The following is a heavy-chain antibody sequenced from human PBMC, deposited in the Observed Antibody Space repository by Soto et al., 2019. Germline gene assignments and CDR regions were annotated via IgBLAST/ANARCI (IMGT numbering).Heavy chain of an antibody. Sequence: ASVKVSCKASGYTFTSYAMHWVRQAPGQRLEWMGWINAGNGNTKYSQKFQGRVTITRDTSASTAYMELSSLRSEDTAVYYCARMELDYDFGSGTISWISDGMDVWGQGTTVTVSS. D-gene: IGHD3-3*01. V-gene: IGHV1-3*01. J-gene: IGHJ6*02. CDR2: INAGNGNT. CDR1: GYTFTSYA. CDR3: ARMELDYDFGSGTISWISDGMDV.